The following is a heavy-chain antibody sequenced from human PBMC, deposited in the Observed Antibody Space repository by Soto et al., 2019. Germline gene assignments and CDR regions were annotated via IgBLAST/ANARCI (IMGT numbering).Heavy chain of an antibody. J-gene: IGHJ4*02. CDR1: GGSISSSSYY. D-gene: IGHD3-3*01. Sequence: QLQLQESGPGLVKPSETLSLKCTVSGGSISSSSYYWGWIRQPPGKGLEWIGNIYYSGYSGTTYYNPSLKSRLTISVDTSNNQVSLKLSSVTAADTAVYFCVSTSEWSVLDNWGQGTLVIVSS. CDR3: VSTSEWSVLDN. V-gene: IGHV4-39*01. CDR2: IYYSGYSGTT.